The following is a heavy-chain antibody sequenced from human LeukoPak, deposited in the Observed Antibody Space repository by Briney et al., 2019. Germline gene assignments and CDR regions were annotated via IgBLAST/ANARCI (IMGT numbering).Heavy chain of an antibody. J-gene: IGHJ4*02. CDR1: GFTFRGSA. Sequence: GGSLRLSCAASGFTFRGSAMHWVRQASGKGLEWVSRIRSKANSYATAYAASVKGRFTISRDDSKNTAYLQMNSLKTEDTAVYYCTRPGLPADYWGRGTLVTVSS. CDR2: IRSKANSYAT. V-gene: IGHV3-73*01. D-gene: IGHD4-11*01. CDR3: TRPGLPADY.